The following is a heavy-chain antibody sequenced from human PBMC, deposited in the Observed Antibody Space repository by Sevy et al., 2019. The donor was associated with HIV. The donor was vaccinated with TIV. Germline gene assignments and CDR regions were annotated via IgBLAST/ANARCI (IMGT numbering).Heavy chain of an antibody. CDR2: ISAYNGNT. Sequence: ASVKVSCKASGYTFTSYGISWVRRAPGQGLEWMGWISAYNGNTNYAQKLQGRVTMTTDTSTSTAYMELRSLRSDDTAVYYCARDGDIVVVPAATYYYYYYMDVWGKGTTVTVSS. CDR1: GYTFTSYG. V-gene: IGHV1-18*01. J-gene: IGHJ6*03. D-gene: IGHD2-2*01. CDR3: ARDGDIVVVPAATYYYYYYMDV.